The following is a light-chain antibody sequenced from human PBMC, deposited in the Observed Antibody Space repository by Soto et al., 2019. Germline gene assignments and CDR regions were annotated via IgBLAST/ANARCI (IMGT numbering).Light chain of an antibody. CDR2: DAS. J-gene: IGKJ5*01. CDR3: QQRRNWPPSIT. V-gene: IGKV3-11*01. Sequence: EIVLTQSPATLSLSPGERATLSCRASQSVSSYLAWYQQNPGQAPRLLIYDASNRSTGIPARFSGSGSGTDFTLTISSLVPEDFAVYYCQQRRNWPPSITFGQGTRLEIK. CDR1: QSVSSY.